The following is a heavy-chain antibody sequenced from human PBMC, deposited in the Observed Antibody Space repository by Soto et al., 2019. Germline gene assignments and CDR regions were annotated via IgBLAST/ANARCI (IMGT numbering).Heavy chain of an antibody. D-gene: IGHD1-7*01. V-gene: IGHV4-59*01. CDR2: IYYSGST. Sequence: PSETLSLTCTVSGGSISSYYWSWIRQPPGKGLEWIGYIYYSGSTNYNPSLKSRVTISVDTSKNQFSLKLSSVTAADTAVYYCARWGITGTSVYYYYGMDVWGQGTTVTVSS. J-gene: IGHJ6*02. CDR3: ARWGITGTSVYYYYGMDV. CDR1: GGSISSYY.